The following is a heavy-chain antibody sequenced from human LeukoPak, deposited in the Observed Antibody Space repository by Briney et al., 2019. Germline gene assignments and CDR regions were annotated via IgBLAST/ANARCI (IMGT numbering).Heavy chain of an antibody. D-gene: IGHD5-24*01. CDR1: GFIFSSYE. V-gene: IGHV3-48*03. CDR2: ITSSGSAI. CDR3: ARGNRRDGYNC. Sequence: PGGSLRLSCATSGFIFSSYEMNWVRQAPGKGLEWVSYITSSGSAIFPADSVKGRFTISRDNAKNPLYLQMNSLRAEDTAVYYCARGNRRDGYNCWGQGTLVTVSS. J-gene: IGHJ4*02.